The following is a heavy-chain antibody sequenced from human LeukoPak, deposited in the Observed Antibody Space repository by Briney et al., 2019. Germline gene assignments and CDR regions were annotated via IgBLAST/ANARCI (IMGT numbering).Heavy chain of an antibody. J-gene: IGHJ4*02. CDR2: IYPGDSDT. Sequence: GESLKISCKGSGYNFTNYWIGWVRQMPGKGLEWMGIIYPGDSDTRYSPSFQGQVTISVDKSIRIAYLQWSSLKASDTAMYYCARHLYNWNDLGYWGQGTLVTVSS. CDR3: ARHLYNWNDLGY. D-gene: IGHD1-1*01. V-gene: IGHV5-51*01. CDR1: GYNFTNYW.